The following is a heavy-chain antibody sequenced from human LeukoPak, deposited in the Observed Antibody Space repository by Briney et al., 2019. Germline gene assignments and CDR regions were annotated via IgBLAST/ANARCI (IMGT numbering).Heavy chain of an antibody. V-gene: IGHV3-23*01. CDR3: AKDSRIAVAGTEFQH. CDR1: GFTFSSYA. D-gene: IGHD6-19*01. CDR2: ISGSGGST. J-gene: IGHJ1*01. Sequence: GGSLRLSCAASGFTFSSYAMSWVRQAPGKGLEWVSAISGSGGSTYYADSVKGRFTISRDNSKNTLYLQMNSLRAEDTAVYYCAKDSRIAVAGTEFQHWGQGTLVTVSS.